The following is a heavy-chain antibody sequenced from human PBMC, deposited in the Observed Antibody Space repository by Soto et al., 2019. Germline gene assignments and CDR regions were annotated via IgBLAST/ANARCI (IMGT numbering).Heavy chain of an antibody. J-gene: IGHJ5*02. CDR2: INHSGST. Sequence: QVQLEQWGAGLLKPSETLSLTCAVYGGSFSDYYWSWIRQPPGKGLEWIGEINHSGSTMYNPSLKSRVTILVDMSKNQFSLKLSSVTAADTAVYYCARQAAAAIVLDPWGQGTLVTVSS. V-gene: IGHV4-34*01. D-gene: IGHD2-2*02. CDR3: ARQAAAAIVLDP. CDR1: GGSFSDYY.